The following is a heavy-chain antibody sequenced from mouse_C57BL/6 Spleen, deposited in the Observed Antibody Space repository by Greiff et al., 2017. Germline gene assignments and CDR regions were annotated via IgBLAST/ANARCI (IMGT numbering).Heavy chain of an antibody. CDR2: IYPGSGST. CDR3: ARRKEVGAPGYFDY. Sequence: QVQLQQPGAELVKPGASVKMSCKASGYTFTSYWITWVKQRPGQGLEWIGDIYPGSGSTNYNEKFKSKATLPVDTSSSTAYMQLSSLTSEDSAVYYGARRKEVGAPGYFDYWGQGTTLTVSS. CDR1: GYTFTSYW. D-gene: IGHD1-1*01. J-gene: IGHJ2*01. V-gene: IGHV1-55*01.